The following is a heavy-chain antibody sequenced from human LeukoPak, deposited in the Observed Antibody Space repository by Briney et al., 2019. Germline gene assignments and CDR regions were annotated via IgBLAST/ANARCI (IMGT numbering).Heavy chain of an antibody. V-gene: IGHV4-31*03. CDR1: GGSISSGGYY. CDR2: IYYSGST. Sequence: SETLSLTCTVSGGSISSGGYYWSWIRQHPGKGLEWIGYIYYSGSTYYNPSLKSRVTISVDTSKNQFYLKLSSVTAADTAVYYCARLRYSNYTFDPWGQGTLVTVSS. D-gene: IGHD4-11*01. CDR3: ARLRYSNYTFDP. J-gene: IGHJ5*02.